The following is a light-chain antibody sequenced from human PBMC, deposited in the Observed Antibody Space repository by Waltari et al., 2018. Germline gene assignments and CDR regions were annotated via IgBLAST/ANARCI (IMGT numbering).Light chain of an antibody. CDR2: EVN. Sequence: QSALTQPASVSGSPEQSITISCTGTSSDVGSYHLVSWYQQHPGKAPKLMISEVNERPSGVSIRCSGSKSGNTASLTISGLQAEDEADYYCCSYAGSNTVLFGGGTKLTVL. V-gene: IGLV2-23*02. CDR3: CSYAGSNTVL. J-gene: IGLJ2*01. CDR1: SSDVGSYHL.